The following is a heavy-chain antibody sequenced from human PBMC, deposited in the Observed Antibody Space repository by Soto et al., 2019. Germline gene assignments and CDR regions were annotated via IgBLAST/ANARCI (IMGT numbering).Heavy chain of an antibody. V-gene: IGHV3-30*18. Sequence: QVQLVDSGGGVVQHGRSLRLSCAASGFTFTTYGMHWVRRAPGKGLEWVAVISYDGSHAYYADSVKGRFTISRDNSMNTLYLQNNSLRAEDTAVYYCAKDRTYSVASGFDYWGRGTLVTVSS. J-gene: IGHJ4*02. CDR2: ISYDGSHA. CDR3: AKDRTYSVASGFDY. D-gene: IGHD1-26*01. CDR1: GFTFTTYG.